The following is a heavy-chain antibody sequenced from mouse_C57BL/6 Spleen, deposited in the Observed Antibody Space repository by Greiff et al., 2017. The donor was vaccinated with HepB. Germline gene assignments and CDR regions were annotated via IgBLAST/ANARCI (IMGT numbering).Heavy chain of an antibody. V-gene: IGHV1-74*01. J-gene: IGHJ2*01. CDR1: GYTFTSYW. D-gene: IGHD2-14*01. Sequence: QVQLKQPGAELVKPGASVKVSCKASGYTFTSYWMHWVKQRPGQGLEWIGRIHPSDSDTNYNQKFKGKATLTVDTSSSTAYMQLSSLTSEDSAVYYCASDRSGGLNFDYWGQGTTLTVSS. CDR3: ASDRSGGLNFDY. CDR2: IHPSDSDT.